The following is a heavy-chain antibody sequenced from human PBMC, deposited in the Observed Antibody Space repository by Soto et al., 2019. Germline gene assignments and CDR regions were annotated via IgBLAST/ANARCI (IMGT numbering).Heavy chain of an antibody. D-gene: IGHD3-3*01. CDR3: ARVRYYDARAFDI. CDR2: INPSGGST. J-gene: IGHJ3*02. V-gene: IGHV1-46*03. Sequence: VSVNVYCKAAGYAFTSYYMQWVRQAPGQGLEWMGIINPSGGSTSYAQKFQGRVTMTRDTSTSTVYMELSSLRSEDTAVYYCARVRYYDARAFDIWGQGTMVTVSS. CDR1: GYAFTSYY.